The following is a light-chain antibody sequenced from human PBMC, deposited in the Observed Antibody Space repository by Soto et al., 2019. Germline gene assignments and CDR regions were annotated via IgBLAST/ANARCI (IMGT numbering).Light chain of an antibody. J-gene: IGKJ3*01. V-gene: IGKV3-11*01. CDR3: QQRRNWPGT. Sequence: EIVLTQSPATLSLSPGERATLSCRASQSVSSYLAWYQQKPGQAPRLLIYDASNRATGIPARFSGSGSGTDFTLTIRSLEPEDFAVYYCQQRRNWPGTFGPGTKVEIK. CDR1: QSVSSY. CDR2: DAS.